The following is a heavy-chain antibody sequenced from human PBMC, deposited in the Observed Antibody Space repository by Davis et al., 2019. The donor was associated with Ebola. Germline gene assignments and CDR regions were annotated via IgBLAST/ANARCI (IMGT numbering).Heavy chain of an antibody. V-gene: IGHV2-5*01. Sequence: SGPTLVKPTQTLTLTCTFSGFSLSNNGVGVGWIRQPPGKALQWLALIYWNDDERYSPSLKTRLAITKDTSKNQEVLTMTNMDPVDTATYYCARAGYSSSWFDYWGQGTQVTVSS. D-gene: IGHD6-13*01. CDR3: ARAGYSSSWFDY. CDR2: IYWNDDE. CDR1: GFSLSNNGVG. J-gene: IGHJ4*02.